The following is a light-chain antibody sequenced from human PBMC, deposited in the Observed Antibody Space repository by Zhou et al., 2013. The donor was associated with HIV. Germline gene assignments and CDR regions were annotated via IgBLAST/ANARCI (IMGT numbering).Light chain of an antibody. Sequence: DIQLTQSPSFLSASVGDRVAITCRAAQGINNYLAWYQQKPGQAPKLLIYDASSLHSGVPSRFSGNGSGTEFILSISTLQPEDFATYSCQQFNSYPWTFGQGTKVEIK. CDR3: QQFNSYPWT. J-gene: IGKJ1*01. V-gene: IGKV1-9*01. CDR2: DAS. CDR1: QGINNY.